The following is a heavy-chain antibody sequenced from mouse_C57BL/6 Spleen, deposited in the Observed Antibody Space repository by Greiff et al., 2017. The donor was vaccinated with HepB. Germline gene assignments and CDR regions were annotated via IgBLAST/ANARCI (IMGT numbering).Heavy chain of an antibody. V-gene: IGHV10-3*01. CDR1: GFTFNTYA. J-gene: IGHJ2*01. Sequence: EVQLVESGGGLVQPKGSLKLSCAASGFTFNTYAMHWVRQAPGKGLEWVARIRSKSSNYATYYADSVKDRFTISRDDSQSMLYLQMNNLKTEDTAMYYCVRGDYYGSSYSFDYWGQGTTLTVSS. CDR3: VRGDYYGSSYSFDY. D-gene: IGHD1-1*01. CDR2: IRSKSSNYAT.